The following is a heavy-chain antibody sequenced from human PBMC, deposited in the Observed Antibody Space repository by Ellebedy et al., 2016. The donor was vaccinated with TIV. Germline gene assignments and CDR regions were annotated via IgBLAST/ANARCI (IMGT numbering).Heavy chain of an antibody. D-gene: IGHD1-26*01. J-gene: IGHJ4*02. Sequence: AASVKVSCKASGGTLSSYGITWVRQAPGQGLEWMGKITPLVGISIYAQNFQDRVTITADNSTTTVFMEMSSLRSDDTAVYYCAGGPPKWEIPLDLDCWGQGTLVIVSS. V-gene: IGHV1-69*04. CDR1: GGTLSSYG. CDR3: AGGPPKWEIPLDLDC. CDR2: ITPLVGIS.